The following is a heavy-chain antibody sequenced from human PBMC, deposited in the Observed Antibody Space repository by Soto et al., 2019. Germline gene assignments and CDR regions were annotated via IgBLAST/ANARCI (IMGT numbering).Heavy chain of an antibody. CDR2: INAGNGNT. J-gene: IGHJ5*02. V-gene: IGHV1-3*05. CDR1: GYTFTSYA. D-gene: IGHD6-19*01. CDR3: ARGGGWYVWFDP. Sequence: QVQLVQSGAEEKKPGASVKVSCKASGYTFTSYAMHWVRQAPGQRLEWMVWINAGNGNTKYSQKYQGRVTITRDTSASTVYMELSSLRSEDTAVYYCARGGGWYVWFDPWGQGTLVTVSS.